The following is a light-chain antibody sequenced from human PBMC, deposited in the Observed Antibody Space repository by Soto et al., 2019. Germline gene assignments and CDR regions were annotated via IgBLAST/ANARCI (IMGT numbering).Light chain of an antibody. CDR3: QHYNSYSEA. Sequence: DIPMTPSPSTLSGSVGGRGTITCRASQTISSWLAWYQQKPGKAPKLLIYKASTLKSGVPSRFSGSGSGTEFTLTISSLQPDDFATYYCQHYNSYSEAFGQGTKVDIK. V-gene: IGKV1-5*03. CDR2: KAS. CDR1: QTISSW. J-gene: IGKJ1*01.